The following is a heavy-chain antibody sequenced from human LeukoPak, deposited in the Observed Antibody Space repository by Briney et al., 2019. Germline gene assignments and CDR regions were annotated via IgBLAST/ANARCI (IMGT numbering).Heavy chain of an antibody. CDR1: GGSISSYY. CDR2: IYYSGST. J-gene: IGHJ3*02. V-gene: IGHV4-59*01. D-gene: IGHD3-9*01. Sequence: PSETLSLTCTVSGGSISSYYWSWIRQPPGKGLEWIGYIYYSGSTNYNPSLKSRVTISVDTSKNQFSLKLSSVTAADTAVYYCARGYDILTGYSDDAFDIWGQGTMVTVSS. CDR3: ARGYDILTGYSDDAFDI.